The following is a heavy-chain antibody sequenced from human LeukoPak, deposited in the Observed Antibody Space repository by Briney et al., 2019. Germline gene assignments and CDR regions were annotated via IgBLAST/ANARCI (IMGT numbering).Heavy chain of an antibody. Sequence: GASVKVSCKASGGTFSSYAISWVRQAPGQGLEWMGGIIPIFGTANYAQKFQGRVTMTRDTSTSTVSMELSSLRSEDTAVYYCARGLYHRYYHNSGHAFDYWGQGTLVTVSS. J-gene: IGHJ4*02. D-gene: IGHD3-22*01. CDR3: ARGLYHRYYHNSGHAFDY. CDR1: GGTFSSYA. CDR2: IIPIFGTA. V-gene: IGHV1-69*06.